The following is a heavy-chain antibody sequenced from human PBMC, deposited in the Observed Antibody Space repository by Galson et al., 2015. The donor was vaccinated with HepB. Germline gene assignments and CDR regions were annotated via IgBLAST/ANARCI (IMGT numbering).Heavy chain of an antibody. V-gene: IGHV3-48*02. CDR1: GSTFSNYG. CDR2: ITSTSSTI. J-gene: IGHJ3*02. Sequence: SLRLSCAASGSTFSNYGMNWVRQAPGKGLEWVSYITSTSSTIYYADSVKGRFTMSRDNAKNSLYLQMGSLRDEDTAVYYCARDQLGYCSAKTCYNSHAFDIWGRGTMVTVSS. CDR3: ARDQLGYCSAKTCYNSHAFDI. D-gene: IGHD2-2*02.